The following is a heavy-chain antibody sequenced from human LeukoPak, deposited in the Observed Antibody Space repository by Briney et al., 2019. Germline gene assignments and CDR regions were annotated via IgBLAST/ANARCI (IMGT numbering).Heavy chain of an antibody. CDR1: GGSISSYY. V-gene: IGHV4-59*08. Sequence: KSSETLSLTCTVSGGSISSYYWSWIRQPPGKGLEWIGYIYYSGSTTYNPSLKSRVTISVDTSKNQFSLKLSSVTAADTAVYYCARQGWELLRPYFDYWGQGTLVTVSS. CDR3: ARQGWELLRPYFDY. J-gene: IGHJ4*02. D-gene: IGHD1-26*01. CDR2: IYYSGST.